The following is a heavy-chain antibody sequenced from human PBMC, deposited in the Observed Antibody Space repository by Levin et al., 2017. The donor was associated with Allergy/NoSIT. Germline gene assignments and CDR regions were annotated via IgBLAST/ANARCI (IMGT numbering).Heavy chain of an antibody. CDR2: IKQDGSER. CDR1: RFTFSDYW. J-gene: IGHJ6*02. Sequence: GGSLRLSCAASRFTFSDYWMSWVRQAPGKGLEWVANIKQDGSERNYVDSVKGRFTISRDNAKNSLYLQMNSLRAEDTAIYYCARQGGSYPYYYFGMDVWGQGTTVTVSS. CDR3: ARQGGSYPYYYFGMDV. V-gene: IGHV3-7*01. D-gene: IGHD1-26*01.